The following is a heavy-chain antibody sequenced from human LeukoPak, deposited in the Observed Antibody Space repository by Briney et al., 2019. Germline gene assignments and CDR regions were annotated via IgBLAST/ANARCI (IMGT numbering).Heavy chain of an antibody. CDR2: IKQDGSQK. CDR1: GFTFSSYW. V-gene: IGHV3-7*03. D-gene: IGHD6-19*01. J-gene: IGHJ4*02. Sequence: GGSLRLSCAASGFTFSSYWMSWVRQAPGKGLEWVTSIKQDGSQKYYVDSVKGRFTISRDNAKNSLYLQMNSLRAEDTAVYYCARELWQWRYWGQGTLVTVSS. CDR3: ARELWQWRY.